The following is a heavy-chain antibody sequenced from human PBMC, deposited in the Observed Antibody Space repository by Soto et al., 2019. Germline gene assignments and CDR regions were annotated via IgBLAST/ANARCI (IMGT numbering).Heavy chain of an antibody. J-gene: IGHJ4*02. V-gene: IGHV3-23*01. D-gene: IGHD3-3*01. Sequence: EVQLLESGGGLVQPGGSLRLSCAASGFTFSSYAMSWVRQAPGKGLEWVSAISGSGGSTYYADSVKGRFTISRDNSKNTLYLQMNSLRAEDTAVYYCAKIKGQGGHYDFWSGYWYSNYYFDYWGQGTLVTVSS. CDR1: GFTFSSYA. CDR2: ISGSGGST. CDR3: AKIKGQGGHYDFWSGYWYSNYYFDY.